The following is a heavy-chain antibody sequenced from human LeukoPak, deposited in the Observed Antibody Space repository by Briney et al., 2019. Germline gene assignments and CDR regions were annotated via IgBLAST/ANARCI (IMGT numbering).Heavy chain of an antibody. J-gene: IGHJ4*02. V-gene: IGHV3-53*01. D-gene: IGHD4-17*01. CDR2: IYSGGST. Sequence: GGSLRLSCVTSGFSLSDYWMSWVRQAPGKGLEWVSVIYSGGSTYYADSVKGRFTISRDNSKNTLYLQMNSLRAEDTAVYYCAREGDYGDSGYFDYWGQGTLVTVSS. CDR3: AREGDYGDSGYFDY. CDR1: GFSLSDYW.